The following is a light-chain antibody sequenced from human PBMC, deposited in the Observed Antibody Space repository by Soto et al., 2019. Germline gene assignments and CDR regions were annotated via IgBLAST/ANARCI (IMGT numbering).Light chain of an antibody. CDR2: GAS. CDR1: QSVSSSY. V-gene: IGKV3-20*01. CDR3: QQYGRSPFT. J-gene: IGKJ3*01. Sequence: EIVLTQSPGTLSLSPGERATLSCRASQSVSSSYLAWYQQKPGQAPRLLIYGASSRATGIPGRFSGSGSGTDFTVTISRLEPEGFAVYYCQQYGRSPFTFGPGTKVDIK.